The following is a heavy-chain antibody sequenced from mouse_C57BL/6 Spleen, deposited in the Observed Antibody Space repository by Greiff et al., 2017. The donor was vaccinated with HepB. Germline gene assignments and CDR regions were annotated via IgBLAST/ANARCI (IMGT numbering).Heavy chain of an antibody. V-gene: IGHV1-62-2*01. J-gene: IGHJ4*01. CDR2: FYPGSGSI. CDR3: ARNEEERGYYGNLYAMDY. CDR1: GYTFTEYT. D-gene: IGHD2-1*01. Sequence: VQLQQSGAELVKPGASVKLSCKASGYTFTEYTIHWVKQRSGQGLEWIGWFYPGSGSIKYNEKFKDKATLTADKSSSTVYMELSRLTSEDSAVYFCARNEEERGYYGNLYAMDYWGQGTSVTVSS.